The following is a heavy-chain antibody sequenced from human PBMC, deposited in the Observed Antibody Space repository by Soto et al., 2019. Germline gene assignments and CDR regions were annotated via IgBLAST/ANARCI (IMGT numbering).Heavy chain of an antibody. CDR3: AKLVAATGTVY. D-gene: IGHD6-13*01. J-gene: IGHJ4*02. Sequence: GGSLRLSCAASGFTFSTFGMSWVRQAQGKGLEWVSSITTIGGSTYYADSVKGRFTISRDNSKNTLYLQMNSLRAEDTAIYYCAKLVAATGTVYWGQGTLVTVSS. CDR1: GFTFSTFG. V-gene: IGHV3-23*01. CDR2: ITTIGGST.